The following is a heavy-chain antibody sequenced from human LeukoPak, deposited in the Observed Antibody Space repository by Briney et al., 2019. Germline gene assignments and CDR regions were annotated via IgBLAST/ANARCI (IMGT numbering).Heavy chain of an antibody. J-gene: IGHJ3*02. CDR2: MNPNSGNT. D-gene: IGHD1-26*01. CDR3: AICYSGSYFRTPNKLCAFDI. V-gene: IGHV1-8*03. CDR1: GYTFTSYD. Sequence: ASVKVSCKASGYTFTSYDINWVRQATGQGLEWMGWMNPNSGNTGYAQKFQGRVTITRNTSISTAYMELSSLRSEDTAVYYCAICYSGSYFRTPNKLCAFDIWGQGAMVTVSS.